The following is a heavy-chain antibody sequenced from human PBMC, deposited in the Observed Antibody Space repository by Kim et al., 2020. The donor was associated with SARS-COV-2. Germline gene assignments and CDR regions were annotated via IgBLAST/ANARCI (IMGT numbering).Heavy chain of an antibody. CDR2: IMRDGGEK. CDR3: ARDFFGSEDH. J-gene: IGHJ4*02. D-gene: IGHD3-16*01. V-gene: IGHV3-7*03. Sequence: GGSLRLSFAASGFTFSSRGMSWVRQAPGKGLEWVASIMRDGGEKYYVDSVKGRFTISRDNAKNSLYLQMNSLRAEDTAVYYCARDFFGSEDHWGQGTLVTVSS. CDR1: GFTFSSRG.